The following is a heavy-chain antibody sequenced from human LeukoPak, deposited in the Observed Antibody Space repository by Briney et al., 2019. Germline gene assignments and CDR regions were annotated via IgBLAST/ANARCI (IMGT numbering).Heavy chain of an antibody. Sequence: HPGGSLRLSCAASGFIFSNYAMSWVRQAPGKGLEWVSGMSGSGSDTYYADSVKGRFTISRDNSKNTLYLQMNSLRAEDTARYYCAKMMLGCINGVCYIPLDYWGQGTLVTVSS. J-gene: IGHJ4*02. D-gene: IGHD2-8*01. CDR1: GFIFSNYA. CDR3: AKMMLGCINGVCYIPLDY. CDR2: MSGSGSDT. V-gene: IGHV3-23*01.